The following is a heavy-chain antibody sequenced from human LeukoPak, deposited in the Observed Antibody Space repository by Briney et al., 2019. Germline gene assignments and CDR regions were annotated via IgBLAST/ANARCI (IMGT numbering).Heavy chain of an antibody. CDR1: GGSFSGYY. CDR2: INHSGST. D-gene: IGHD3-22*01. CDR3: AGGPYYYDSSGPIDY. Sequence: SETLSLTCAVYGGSFSGYYWGWIRQPPGKGLEWMGEINHSGSTNYNPSLKSRVTISVDTSKNQFSLKLSSVTAADTAVYYCAGGPYYYDSSGPIDYWGQGTLVTVSS. J-gene: IGHJ4*02. V-gene: IGHV4-34*01.